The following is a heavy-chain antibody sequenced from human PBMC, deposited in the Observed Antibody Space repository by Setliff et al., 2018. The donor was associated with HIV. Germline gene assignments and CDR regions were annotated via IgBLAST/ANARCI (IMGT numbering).Heavy chain of an antibody. CDR2: INTDGSST. V-gene: IGHV3-74*01. J-gene: IGHJ5*02. Sequence: GGSLRLSCAASGFSFSSYWMHWVRQAPGKGLVWVSRINTDGSSTSYADSVKGRFTISRDNAKNTLYLQMNSLRAEDTAVYYCTTEDPWLRFGHWGQGTLVTVSS. CDR1: GFSFSSYW. D-gene: IGHD5-12*01. CDR3: TTEDPWLRFGH.